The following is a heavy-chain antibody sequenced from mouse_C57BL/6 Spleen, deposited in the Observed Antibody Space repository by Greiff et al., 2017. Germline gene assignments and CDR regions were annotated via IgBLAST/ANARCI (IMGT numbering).Heavy chain of an antibody. CDR2: IDPSDSYT. V-gene: IGHV1-59*01. D-gene: IGHD1-1*01. CDR3: ARSATVVATSYYFDY. J-gene: IGHJ2*01. CDR1: GYTFTSYW. Sequence: QVQLKQPGAELVRPGTSVKLSCKASGYTFTSYWMHWVKQRPGQGLEWIGVIDPSDSYTNYNQKFKGKATLTVDTSSSTAYMQLSSLTSEDSAVYYCARSATVVATSYYFDYWGQGTTLTVSS.